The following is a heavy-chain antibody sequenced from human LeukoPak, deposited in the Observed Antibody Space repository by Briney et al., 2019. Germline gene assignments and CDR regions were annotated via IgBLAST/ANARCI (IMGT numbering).Heavy chain of an antibody. V-gene: IGHV3-7*01. Sequence: GGSLRLSCTASGFTFGDYTMSWVRQAPGKGLEWVANIKQDGSEKYYVDSVKGRFTISRDNAKNSLYLQMNSLRAEDTAVYYCARARYYDFWSGYYPYYFDYWGQGTLVTVSS. CDR1: GFTFGDYT. CDR3: ARARYYDFWSGYYPYYFDY. CDR2: IKQDGSEK. J-gene: IGHJ4*02. D-gene: IGHD3-3*01.